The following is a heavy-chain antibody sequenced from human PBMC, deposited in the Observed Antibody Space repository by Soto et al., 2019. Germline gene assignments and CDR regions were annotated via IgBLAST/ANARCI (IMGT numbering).Heavy chain of an antibody. Sequence: SETLXLTCTVSGGSIISCGYYWSWIRQHPGKGLEWIGYIYYSGSTYYNPSLKSRVTISVDTSKNKFSLKLSSVTAADTAVYYCAXVFSASSSFFXPWGQGTLVXVS. J-gene: IGHJ5*02. D-gene: IGHD6-13*01. CDR3: AXVFSASSSFFXP. V-gene: IGHV4-31*03. CDR2: IYYSGST. CDR1: GGSIISCGYY.